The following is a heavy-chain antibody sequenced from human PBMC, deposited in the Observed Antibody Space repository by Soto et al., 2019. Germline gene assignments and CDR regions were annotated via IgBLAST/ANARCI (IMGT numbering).Heavy chain of an antibody. Sequence: QVQLQESGPGLVKPSQTLSLTCTVSGGSISSGGYYWSWIRQHPGKGLEWIGYIYYGGSTYYNPSLKSRVTISVDTSKNQYSLKLRSGTAADTAVYYCAIVTHYGDRSRFNCWGQRTLASVAS. CDR1: GGSISSGGYY. J-gene: IGHJ4*02. CDR2: IYYGGST. D-gene: IGHD4-17*01. V-gene: IGHV4-31*03. CDR3: AIVTHYGDRSRFNC.